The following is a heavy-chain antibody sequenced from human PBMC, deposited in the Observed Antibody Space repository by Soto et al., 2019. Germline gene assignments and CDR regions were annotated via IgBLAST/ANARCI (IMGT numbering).Heavy chain of an antibody. D-gene: IGHD3-22*01. CDR1: GDSISSYY. CDR2: LYYGRSA. CDR3: ALRSMAVVPEY. V-gene: IGHV4-59*01. J-gene: IGHJ4*02. Sequence: QVQLQESGPGLVKPSETLSLTCAVSGDSISSYYCMWIRQPPGKGLEAIGYLYYGRSANYNPSLKSRVNLSVDTSTNQCSLTLSSMTAADTAVYYCALRSMAVVPEYWGQGTLVTVSS.